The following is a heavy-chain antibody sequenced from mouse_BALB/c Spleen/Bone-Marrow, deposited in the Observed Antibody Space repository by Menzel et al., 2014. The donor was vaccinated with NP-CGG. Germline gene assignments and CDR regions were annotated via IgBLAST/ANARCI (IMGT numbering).Heavy chain of an antibody. CDR3: ARDMGDY. CDR1: GFTFSDYY. D-gene: IGHD1-1*02. Sequence: EVKLVESGGGLMKPGGSLKLSCAASGFTFSDYYMYWVRQTPEKRLEWVATISDGGTYSYYADSVKGRFTISRDNAKSNLYLQMNSLKPEDTAMYYCARDMGDYWGQGTTLTVSS. J-gene: IGHJ2*01. CDR2: ISDGGTYS. V-gene: IGHV5-4*02.